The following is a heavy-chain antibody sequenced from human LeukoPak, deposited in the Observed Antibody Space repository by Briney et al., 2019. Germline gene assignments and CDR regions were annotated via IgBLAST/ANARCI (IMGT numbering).Heavy chain of an antibody. CDR2: ISGSGGST. CDR3: AKAPGRHYDILTGYPPWDYYYYGMDA. D-gene: IGHD3-9*01. Sequence: GGSLRLSCAASGFTFSSYAMSWVRQAPGKGLEWVSAISGSGGSTYYADSVKGRFTISRDNSKNTLYLQMNSLRAEDTAVYYCAKAPGRHYDILTGYPPWDYYYYGMDAWGQGTTVTVSS. J-gene: IGHJ6*02. V-gene: IGHV3-23*01. CDR1: GFTFSSYA.